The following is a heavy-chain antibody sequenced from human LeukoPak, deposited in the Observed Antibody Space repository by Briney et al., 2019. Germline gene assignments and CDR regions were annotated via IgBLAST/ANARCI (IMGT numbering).Heavy chain of an antibody. CDR3: TSLVGATTSGWFDP. CDR1: GFSFSTSG. Sequence: GGSLRLSCAASGFSFSTSGMNWVRQAPGKGLEWISYISRSSSTIYYADSVKGRFTISRDSAKNSLYLYMNSLRDEDTAIYYCTSLVGATTSGWFDPWGQGTLVIVSS. D-gene: IGHD1-26*01. J-gene: IGHJ5*02. CDR2: ISRSSSTI. V-gene: IGHV3-48*02.